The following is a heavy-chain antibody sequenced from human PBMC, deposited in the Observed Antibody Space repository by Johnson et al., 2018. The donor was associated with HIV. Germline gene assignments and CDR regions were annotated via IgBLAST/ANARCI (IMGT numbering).Heavy chain of an antibody. CDR3: ARGMARIAFDI. Sequence: VHLVESGGGLVKPGGSLRLSCAASGFTFSNVWMTWVRQAPGKGLEWVGRIKRKIEGETTDYAAPVKGRFTISRDDSKNTLYLQMNSLTTEDTAVYYCARGMARIAFDIWGQGTMVTVSS. J-gene: IGHJ3*02. CDR2: IKRKIEGETT. V-gene: IGHV3-15*01. D-gene: IGHD5-24*01. CDR1: GFTFSNVW.